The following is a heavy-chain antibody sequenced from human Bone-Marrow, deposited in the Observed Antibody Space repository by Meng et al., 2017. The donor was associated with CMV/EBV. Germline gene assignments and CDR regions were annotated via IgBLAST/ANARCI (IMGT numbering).Heavy chain of an antibody. CDR2: ISYDGSSK. J-gene: IGHJ4*01. Sequence: GSLRLSCAASGFTFSSYTMHWVRQAPGKGLEWVAVISYDGSSKFYAGSVKGRSTISRDNSKNTLYLQVNSLRAEDTAVYYCARGQISYHLVYYFDHWGHGTLVTVSS. CDR3: ARGQISYHLVYYFDH. V-gene: IGHV3-30-3*01. CDR1: GFTFSSYT. D-gene: IGHD2-2*01.